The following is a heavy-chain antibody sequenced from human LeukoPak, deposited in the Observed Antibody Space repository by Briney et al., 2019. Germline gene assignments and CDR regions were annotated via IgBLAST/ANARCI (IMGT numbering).Heavy chain of an antibody. CDR2: IYYSGNT. Sequence: SETLSLTCTVSGGPISSSSYYWGWIRQPPGKGLEWIGSIYYSGNTYYNPSLNSRVTISVDTSKNQFSLKLSSVTAADTAVFYCARTPRDGYNSPYFDYWGQGTLVTVSS. J-gene: IGHJ4*02. CDR1: GGPISSSSYY. D-gene: IGHD5-24*01. V-gene: IGHV4-39*01. CDR3: ARTPRDGYNSPYFDY.